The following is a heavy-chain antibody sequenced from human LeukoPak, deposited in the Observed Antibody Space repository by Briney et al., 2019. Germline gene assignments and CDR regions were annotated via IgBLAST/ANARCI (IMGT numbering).Heavy chain of an antibody. CDR1: GGSISSYY. CDR2: IYTSGST. J-gene: IGHJ4*02. D-gene: IGHD4-17*01. CDR3: ARDSGYGDSYYFDY. Sequence: SETLSLTCTVSGGSISSYYWSWIRQPAGKGLEWIGRIYTSGSTNYNPSLKSRVTMSVDTSKNQFSLKLSSVTAADTAVYYCARDSGYGDSYYFDYWGQGTLVTVSS. V-gene: IGHV4-4*07.